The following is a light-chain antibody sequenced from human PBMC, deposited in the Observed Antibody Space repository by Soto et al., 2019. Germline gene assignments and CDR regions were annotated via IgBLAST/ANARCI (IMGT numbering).Light chain of an antibody. CDR2: KAS. CDR1: QTISSW. CDR3: QQYNSYSWT. Sequence: QLTQSPSTLSGSVGDRVTITCRASQTISSWLAWYQQKPGKAPKLLIYKASSLESGVPSRFSGSGSGTEFTLTISSLQPDDFASYYCQQYNSYSWTFGQGTKVDIK. J-gene: IGKJ1*01. V-gene: IGKV1-5*03.